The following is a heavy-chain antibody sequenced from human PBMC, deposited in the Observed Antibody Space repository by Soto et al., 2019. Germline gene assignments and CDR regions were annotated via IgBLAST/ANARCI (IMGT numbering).Heavy chain of an antibody. CDR1: GGSISGSY. CDR3: ARSVAVPGAHIDY. Sequence: SETLYLTCSVSGGSISGSYWSWIRQSPGKGLEWLGYVYYTGSTNYSPSLRSRVSISVDTSKNEFSLRLSSVTAADTAVYFCARSVAVPGAHIDYWGQGTQVTVSS. D-gene: IGHD6-19*01. J-gene: IGHJ4*02. V-gene: IGHV4-59*01. CDR2: VYYTGST.